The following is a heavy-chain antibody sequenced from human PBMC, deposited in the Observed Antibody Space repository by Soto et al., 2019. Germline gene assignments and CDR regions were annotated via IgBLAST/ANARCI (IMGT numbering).Heavy chain of an antibody. CDR2: ISNDGSNK. V-gene: IGHV3-30-3*01. CDR1: GFTFRTFA. Sequence: GGSMRLSCAASGFTFRTFAIHWVRQAHGKGLAWVAVISNDGSNKYFLDSVKGRFTVSRDNSNNTLYLQMDSLRAEDTAVYYCARDKRPFNWSPSILKSYYYGMDVWGQGTTVTVSS. D-gene: IGHD1-1*01. CDR3: ARDKRPFNWSPSILKSYYYGMDV. J-gene: IGHJ6*02.